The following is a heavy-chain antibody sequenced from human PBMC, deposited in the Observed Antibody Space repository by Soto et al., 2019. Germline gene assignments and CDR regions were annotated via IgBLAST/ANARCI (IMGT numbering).Heavy chain of an antibody. CDR2: ISGSGGST. CDR3: EKDDRNWLLSPSDY. V-gene: IGHV3-23*01. J-gene: IGHJ4*02. D-gene: IGHD3-9*01. Sequence: EVQLLESGGGLVQPGGSLRLSCAASGFTFSSYAMSWVRQAPGKGLEWVSAISGSGGSTYYADSVKGRFTISRDNSKNTLYLQMNSMRAEDTAVYYCEKDDRNWLLSPSDYWGQGTLVTVPS. CDR1: GFTFSSYA.